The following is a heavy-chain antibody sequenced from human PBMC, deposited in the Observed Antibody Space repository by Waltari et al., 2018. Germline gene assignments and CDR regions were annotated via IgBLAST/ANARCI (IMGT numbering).Heavy chain of an antibody. J-gene: IGHJ4*02. CDR1: GGSISSYY. CDR3: ARYRRRSYYFDY. Sequence: QVQLQESGPGLVKPSETLSLTCTVSGGSISSYYWSWIRQPPGKGLEWIGYIYYSGSTNYNPSRRSRVTISVDTSKNQFSLKLSSVTAADTAVYYCARYRRRSYYFDYWGQGTLVTVSS. CDR2: IYYSGST. D-gene: IGHD1-26*01. V-gene: IGHV4-59*01.